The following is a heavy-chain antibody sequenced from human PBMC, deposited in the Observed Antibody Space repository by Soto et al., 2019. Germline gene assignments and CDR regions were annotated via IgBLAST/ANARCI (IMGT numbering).Heavy chain of an antibody. CDR3: ASYAEYYYYGMDV. Sequence: TLSLTCAVSGGSITSGGYSWTWIRQPPGKGLKWIGFIYHSGSTYYNPSLRSRVTMSVDRSKNQFSLKLSSVTAADTAVYYCASYAEYYYYGMDVWGQGTTVTVSS. CDR1: GGSITSGGYS. D-gene: IGHD3-16*01. V-gene: IGHV4-30-2*01. J-gene: IGHJ6*02. CDR2: IYHSGST.